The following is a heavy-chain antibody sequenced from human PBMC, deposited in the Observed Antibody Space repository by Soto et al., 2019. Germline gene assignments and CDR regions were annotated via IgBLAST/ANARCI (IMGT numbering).Heavy chain of an antibody. Sequence: EVHLLESGGGLVQPGGSLRLSCAASGVTFNTYAMSWVRQAPGQGLEWVSAISSSGFSTYYADSVKGRFSISSDRSKNTLFLQMNRLRADDTAVYFCATFTFGRPFATWGRVTMVTVSS. CDR3: ATFTFGRPFAT. CDR2: ISSSGFST. CDR1: GVTFNTYA. J-gene: IGHJ3*02. D-gene: IGHD3-16*01. V-gene: IGHV3-23*01.